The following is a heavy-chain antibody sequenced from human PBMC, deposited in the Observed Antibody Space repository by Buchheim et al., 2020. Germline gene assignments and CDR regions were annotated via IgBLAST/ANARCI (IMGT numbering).Heavy chain of an antibody. V-gene: IGHV4-39*07. CDR1: GGSISSSSYY. D-gene: IGHD4-17*01. Sequence: QLQLQESGPGLVKPSETLSLTCTVSGGSISSSSYYWGWIRQPPGKGLEWIGSIYYSGSTYYHPSLKSRVTISVDTSKNQFSLKLSSVTAADTAVYYCATLTTVTLYYYYYGMDVWGQGTT. J-gene: IGHJ6*02. CDR2: IYYSGST. CDR3: ATLTTVTLYYYYYGMDV.